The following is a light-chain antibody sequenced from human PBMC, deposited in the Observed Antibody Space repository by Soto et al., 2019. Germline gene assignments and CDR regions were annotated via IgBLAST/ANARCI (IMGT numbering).Light chain of an antibody. Sequence: QSSLTQAPAASGTPGQMFTISCSGISSNVGVNFVYWYQHLPGTAPKLLIYRNDQRPSGVPDRFSGSKSGTSSSLAISGLRFEDEADYYCAAWDDSLRGRLFGTGTKVTVL. V-gene: IGLV1-47*01. J-gene: IGLJ1*01. CDR3: AAWDDSLRGRL. CDR1: SSNVGVNF. CDR2: RND.